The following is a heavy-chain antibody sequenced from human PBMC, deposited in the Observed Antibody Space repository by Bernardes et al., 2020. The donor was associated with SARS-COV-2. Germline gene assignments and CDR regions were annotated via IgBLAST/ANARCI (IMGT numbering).Heavy chain of an antibody. V-gene: IGHV3-33*01. CDR3: ARVDVDTAMVGAFGYYYGMDV. D-gene: IGHD5-18*01. CDR2: IWYDGSNK. CDR1: GFTFSSYG. Sequence: GGSLRLSCAASGFTFSSYGMHWVRQAPGKGLEWLAVIWYDGSNKYYADSVKGRFTISRDNSKNTLYLQMNSLRAEDTAVYYCARVDVDTAMVGAFGYYYGMDVWGQGTTVNVSS. J-gene: IGHJ6*02.